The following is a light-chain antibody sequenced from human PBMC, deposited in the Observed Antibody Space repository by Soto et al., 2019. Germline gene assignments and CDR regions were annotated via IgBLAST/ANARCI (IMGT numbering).Light chain of an antibody. Sequence: QSALTQPASVSGSPGQSITICCTGTSXDIGGYYYVSWYQHHPGKAPKLLIYQVTNRPSGVSNRFSGSKSGNTASLTISGLQADDEADYYCTSYSSSDIFYVFGTGTKVTVL. J-gene: IGLJ1*01. CDR3: TSYSSSDIFYV. CDR1: SXDIGGYYY. CDR2: QVT. V-gene: IGLV2-14*01.